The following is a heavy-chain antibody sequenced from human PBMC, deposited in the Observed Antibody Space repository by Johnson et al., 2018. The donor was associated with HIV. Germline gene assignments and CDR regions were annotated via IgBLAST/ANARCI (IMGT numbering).Heavy chain of an antibody. CDR1: GFTFSSYG. CDR2: ISYDGSNK. J-gene: IGHJ3*02. Sequence: QVQLVESGGGLVQPGGSLRLSCAASGFTFSSYGMHWVRQAPGKGLEWVAVISYDGSNKYYADSVKGRFTISRDNSKNTLYLQMNSLRAEDTAVYYCASDYYYDSRARLGAFDIWGQGTMVTVSS. CDR3: ASDYYYDSRARLGAFDI. D-gene: IGHD3-22*01. V-gene: IGHV3-33*05.